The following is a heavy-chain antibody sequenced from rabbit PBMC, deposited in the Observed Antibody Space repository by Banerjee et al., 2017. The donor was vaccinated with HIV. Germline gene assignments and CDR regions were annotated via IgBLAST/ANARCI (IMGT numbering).Heavy chain of an antibody. V-gene: IGHV1S40*01. CDR3: ARDLSYDDYAAFNL. Sequence: QSLEESGGDLVKPGASLTLTCTASEFSFSSSYDMCWVRQAPGKGLEWIACIYTGSGHTYYASWAKGRFTISKTSSTTVTLQMTSLTAADTATYFCARDLSYDDYAAFNLWGPGTLVTVS. CDR1: EFSFSSSYD. J-gene: IGHJ4*01. CDR2: IYTGSGHT. D-gene: IGHD2-1*01.